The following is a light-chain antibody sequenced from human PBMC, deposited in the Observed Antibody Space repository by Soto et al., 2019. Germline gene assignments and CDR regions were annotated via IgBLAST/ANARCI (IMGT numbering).Light chain of an antibody. CDR1: QSVSSK. Sequence: TSRSACRGKGDTLSGRASQSVSSKLAWFQQKPGQAPSLLIYGVSTRAIGVPVRFSGSGSGTEFTLSIITLQSVNFAVYYCQQHNNWAHTIRQGTKVDIK. CDR3: QQHNNWAHT. J-gene: IGKJ2*01. V-gene: IGKV3-15*01. CDR2: GVS.